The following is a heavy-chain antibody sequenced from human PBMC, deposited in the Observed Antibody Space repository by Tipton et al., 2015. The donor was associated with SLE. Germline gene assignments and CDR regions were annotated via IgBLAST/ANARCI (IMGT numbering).Heavy chain of an antibody. CDR2: IKEDGSEK. Sequence: SLRLSCAASGFIFNNYWMSWVRQAPGKGLEWVANIKEDGSEKYYVDSVKGRFTISRDNAKNSLYLQMNSLRAEDSAVYYCARPSSGPTSDYWGQGTLVTVSS. D-gene: IGHD6-19*01. V-gene: IGHV3-7*01. J-gene: IGHJ4*02. CDR1: GFIFNNYW. CDR3: ARPSSGPTSDY.